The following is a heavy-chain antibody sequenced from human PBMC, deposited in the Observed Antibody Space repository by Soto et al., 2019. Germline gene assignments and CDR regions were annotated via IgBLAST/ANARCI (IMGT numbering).Heavy chain of an antibody. J-gene: IGHJ5*02. D-gene: IGHD3-22*01. Sequence: GASVKVSCKASGYTFTSYYMHWVRQAPGQGLEWMGIINPSGGSTSYAQKFQGRVTMTRDTSTSTVYMELSSLRSEDTAVYYCAGDNYYYDSSGYSWFDPWGQGTLVTVSS. CDR2: INPSGGST. V-gene: IGHV1-46*03. CDR1: GYTFTSYY. CDR3: AGDNYYYDSSGYSWFDP.